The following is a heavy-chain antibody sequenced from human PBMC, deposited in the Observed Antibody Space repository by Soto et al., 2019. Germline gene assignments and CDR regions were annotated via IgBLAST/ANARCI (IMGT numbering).Heavy chain of an antibody. J-gene: IGHJ4*02. CDR2: ISIGGDNT. D-gene: IGHD3-10*01. V-gene: IGHV3-23*01. CDR3: ARGSSESYYSSFDH. CDR1: GFTFSNHA. Sequence: EVQLLESGGGLVQPGGSLRLSCTASGFTFSNHAISWVRQTPGKGLEWVSSISIGGDNTYYLDSVKGRFTISRDNSKNTLYLQMNSLRAKDTAVYYCARGSSESYYSSFDHWGQGTLVTVSS.